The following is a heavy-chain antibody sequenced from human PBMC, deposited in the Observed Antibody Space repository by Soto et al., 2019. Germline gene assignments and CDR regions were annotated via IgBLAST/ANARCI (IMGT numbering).Heavy chain of an antibody. CDR1: GFTFSSYG. Sequence: QVQLVESGGGVVQPGRSLRISCAASGFTFSSYGMHWVLQAPGKGLEWVAVISYDGSNKYYADSVKGRFTISRDNSKNTLYLQMNSLRAEDTAVYYCAKVGSRGSCYSGWFDRWGQGTLVTVSS. D-gene: IGHD2-15*01. CDR2: ISYDGSNK. CDR3: AKVGSRGSCYSGWFDR. J-gene: IGHJ5*02. V-gene: IGHV3-30*18.